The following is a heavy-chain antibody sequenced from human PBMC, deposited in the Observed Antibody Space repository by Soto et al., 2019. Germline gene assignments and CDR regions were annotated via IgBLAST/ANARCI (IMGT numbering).Heavy chain of an antibody. CDR2: ISNDGSNK. CDR3: AKDGAGTGTYYFDY. CDR1: NFTFSNYG. V-gene: IGHV3-30*18. Sequence: QVQLVESGGGVVQPGRSLRLSCAASNFTFSNYGMHWVRQAPGKGLEWVALISNDGSNKYYTDSVKGRFTISRDNSRNTLSLQMNSLRADDTAVYYCAKDGAGTGTYYFDYWGQGTLITVSS. D-gene: IGHD2-8*02. J-gene: IGHJ4*02.